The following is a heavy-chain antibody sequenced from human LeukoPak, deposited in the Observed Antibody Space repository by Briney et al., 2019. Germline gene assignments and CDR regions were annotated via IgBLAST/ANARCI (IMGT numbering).Heavy chain of an antibody. CDR1: GFTFRDSW. Sequence: GGSLRLSCAASGFTFRDSWMTWVRQAPGKGLEWVANIKYDGSERNYVDSVKGRFAISRDNAKNSLYLQMNSLRVEDTAVYYCARVKGTERDYWGQGTLVTVSS. CDR3: ARVKGTERDY. V-gene: IGHV3-7*01. J-gene: IGHJ4*02. CDR2: IKYDGSER. D-gene: IGHD3/OR15-3a*01.